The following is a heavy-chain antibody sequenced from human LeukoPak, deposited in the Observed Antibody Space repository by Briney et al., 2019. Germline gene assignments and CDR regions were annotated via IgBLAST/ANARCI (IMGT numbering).Heavy chain of an antibody. J-gene: IGHJ4*02. CDR1: GGTFSSYT. D-gene: IGHD4-11*01. V-gene: IGHV1-69*08. CDR3: ARGDPSHYDYSNYAGV. Sequence: ASVKVSCKASGGTFSSYTISWVRQAPGQGLEWMGRIIPILGKANYAQKFQGRVTITADKSTDTAYMELSSLRSEDTAVYYCARGDPSHYDYSNYAGVWSEGTLVTVPS. CDR2: IIPILGKA.